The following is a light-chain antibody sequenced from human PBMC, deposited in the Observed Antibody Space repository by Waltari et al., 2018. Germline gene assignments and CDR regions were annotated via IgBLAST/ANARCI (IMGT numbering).Light chain of an antibody. CDR1: QSIASN. CDR2: AAS. Sequence: DIQMTHSPSPLSASVGDRVTITCRASQSIASNLSWDKQKPGKAPKHPIYAASSLQSGVPSRVSARGSGTDFTLTISSLQREDFATYYCQQRYSSPRTFGQGTKVEVK. V-gene: IGKV1-39*01. J-gene: IGKJ1*01. CDR3: QQRYSSPRT.